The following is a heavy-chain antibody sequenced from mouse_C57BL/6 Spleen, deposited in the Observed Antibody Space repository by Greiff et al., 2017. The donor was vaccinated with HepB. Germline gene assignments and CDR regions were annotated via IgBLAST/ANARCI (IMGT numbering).Heavy chain of an antibody. CDR2: ISDGGSYT. J-gene: IGHJ1*03. V-gene: IGHV5-4*03. D-gene: IGHD2-5*01. CDR1: GFTFSSYA. CDR3: ARAGYSNYWYFDV. Sequence: EVKLVESGGGLVKPGGSLKLSCAASGFTFSSYAMSWVRQTPEKRLEWVATISDGGSYTYYPDNVKGRFTISRDNTKNNLYLQLSHLKSEDTAIYYCARAGYSNYWYFDVWGTGTTVTVSS.